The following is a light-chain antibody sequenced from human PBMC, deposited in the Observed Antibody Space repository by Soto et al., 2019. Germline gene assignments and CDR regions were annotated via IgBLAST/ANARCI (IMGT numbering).Light chain of an antibody. CDR1: QDISRF. CDR2: DTS. Sequence: DVQMTQSPCAMSASVGDRVTITCRASQDISRFVAWFQQKPGKAPERLIYDTSSLQPGVPSRFSGSGSGTEFTLAISGLQPEDFATYYCLQHNNYPYTFGQGTKLEIK. V-gene: IGKV1-17*03. CDR3: LQHNNYPYT. J-gene: IGKJ2*01.